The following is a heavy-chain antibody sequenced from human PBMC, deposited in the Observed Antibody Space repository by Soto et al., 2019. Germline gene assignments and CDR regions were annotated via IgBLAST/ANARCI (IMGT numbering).Heavy chain of an antibody. CDR1: GFTFASYV. CDR3: ANAEHPRRSIGFDY. CDR2: ISATGGST. J-gene: IGHJ4*02. Sequence: PGESLKISCAGSGFTFASYVMTWVRQAPGKGLEWVSSISATGGSTYYAGSVKGRFTISRDNSKNTLYLQMNSLRAEDTAIYYCANAEHPRRSIGFDYWGQGTLVTVSS. V-gene: IGHV3-23*01. D-gene: IGHD3-16*02.